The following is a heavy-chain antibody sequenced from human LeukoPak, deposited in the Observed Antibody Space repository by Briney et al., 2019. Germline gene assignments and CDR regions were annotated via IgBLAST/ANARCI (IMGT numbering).Heavy chain of an antibody. V-gene: IGHV3-15*01. Sequence: GGSLRLSCAASGFTFSNAWMGSVRQAPGKGLEWDRRIKSKTNGGTQDYAAPEKGKFTISRDDPNNTLYLEMNSLKHVYTAVYYCTLRRLGNTWASGDAFDIWGQGTMVTVSS. CDR3: TLRRLGNTWASGDAFDI. CDR1: GFTFSNAW. J-gene: IGHJ3*02. CDR2: IKSKTNGGTQ. D-gene: IGHD3-16*01.